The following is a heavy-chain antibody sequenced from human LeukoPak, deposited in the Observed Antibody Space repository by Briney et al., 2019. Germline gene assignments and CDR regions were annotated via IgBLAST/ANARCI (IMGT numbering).Heavy chain of an antibody. CDR3: ARRGMDV. CDR2: TDPSDSYT. J-gene: IGHJ6*02. V-gene: IGHV5-10-1*01. Sequence: RGESLNISSTYSVSCFTNSWNSWVRPMPGKGMEWMGSTDPSDSYTKYSPSFQGHVTISADKPISTAQLQWSSLKSSDTAMYYCARRGMDVWGQGTTVTVSS. CDR1: VSCFTNSW.